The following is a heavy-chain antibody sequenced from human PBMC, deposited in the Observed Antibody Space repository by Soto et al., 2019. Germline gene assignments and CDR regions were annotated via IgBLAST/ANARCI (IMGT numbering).Heavy chain of an antibody. D-gene: IGHD3-16*01. CDR3: VRIRYQLPSSVLWLDP. CDR2: INHVGGT. V-gene: IGHV4-34*01. Sequence: SETLSLTCAVYGGFLSESYWTWIRQPPGKGLEWIGEINHVGGTNYSPSLKSRVTMSVDTSQNQFSLRLISVTAADTAMYFCVRIRYQLPSSVLWLDPWGQGTPVTVSS. CDR1: GGFLSESY. J-gene: IGHJ5*02.